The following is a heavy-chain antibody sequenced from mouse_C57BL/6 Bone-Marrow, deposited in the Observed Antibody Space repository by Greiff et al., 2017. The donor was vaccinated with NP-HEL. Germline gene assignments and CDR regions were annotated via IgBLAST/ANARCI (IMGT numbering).Heavy chain of an antibody. CDR2: ISYDGSN. J-gene: IGHJ1*03. D-gene: IGHD1-1*01. CDR1: GYSITSGYY. CDR3: AREGGRWYFDV. Sequence: DVHLVESGPGLVKPSQSLSLTCSVTGYSITSGYYWNWIRQFPGNKLEWMGYISYDGSNNYNPSLKNRISITRDTSKNQFFLKLNSVTTEDTATYYCAREGGRWYFDVWGTGTTVTVSS. V-gene: IGHV3-6*01.